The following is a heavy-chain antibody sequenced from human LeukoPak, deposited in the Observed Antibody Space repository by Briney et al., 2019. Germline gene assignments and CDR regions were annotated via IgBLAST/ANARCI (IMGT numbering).Heavy chain of an antibody. J-gene: IGHJ5*02. Sequence: SETLSLTCTVSGGSISSYYWSWIRQPPGKGLEWIGYIYYSGSTNYNPSLKSRVTISVDTSKNQFSLKLSSVTAADAAVYYCARSSYSGSSWDNWFDPWGQGTLVTVSS. CDR3: ARSSYSGSSWDNWFDP. D-gene: IGHD6-13*01. V-gene: IGHV4-59*01. CDR1: GGSISSYY. CDR2: IYYSGST.